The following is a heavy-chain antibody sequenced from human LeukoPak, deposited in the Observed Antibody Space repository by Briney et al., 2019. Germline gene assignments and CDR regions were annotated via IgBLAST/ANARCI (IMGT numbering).Heavy chain of an antibody. V-gene: IGHV4-59*11. CDR1: GGSISSHY. J-gene: IGHJ4*02. D-gene: IGHD3-3*01. CDR2: IYYSGST. Sequence: PSETLSLTCTVSGGSISSHYWSWIRQPPGKGLEWIGYIYYSGSTNYNPSLKSRVTISVDTSKNQFSLKLSSVTAADTAVYYCARGRAFGVVTYFDYWGQGTLVTVSS. CDR3: ARGRAFGVVTYFDY.